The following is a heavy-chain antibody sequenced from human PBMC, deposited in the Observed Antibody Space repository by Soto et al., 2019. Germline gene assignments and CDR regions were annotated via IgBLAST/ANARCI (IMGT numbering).Heavy chain of an antibody. CDR2: IYYSGST. D-gene: IGHD5-12*01. Sequence: PSETLSLTCTVSGGSISSGGYYWSWIRQHPGKGLEWIGYIYYSGSTYYNPSLKSRVTISVDTSKNQFSLKLSSVTAADTAVYYCARRGYSGYDTHDAFDIWGQGTMVTVSS. J-gene: IGHJ3*02. CDR1: GGSISSGGYY. V-gene: IGHV4-31*03. CDR3: ARRGYSGYDTHDAFDI.